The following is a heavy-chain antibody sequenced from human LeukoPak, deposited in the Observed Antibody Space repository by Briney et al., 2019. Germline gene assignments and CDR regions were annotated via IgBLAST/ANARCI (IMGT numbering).Heavy chain of an antibody. J-gene: IGHJ4*02. D-gene: IGHD3-9*01. CDR2: ISYDGSNK. V-gene: IGHV3-30*18. CDR3: AKENQYYDVLTGLDY. CDR1: GFTFSSYG. Sequence: GRPLRLSCAASGFTFSSYGMHWVRQAPGKGLEWVAVISYDGSNKYYADSVKGRFTISRDNSKNTLFLQMNSLRAEDTAVYYCAKENQYYDVLTGLDYWGQGTLVTVSS.